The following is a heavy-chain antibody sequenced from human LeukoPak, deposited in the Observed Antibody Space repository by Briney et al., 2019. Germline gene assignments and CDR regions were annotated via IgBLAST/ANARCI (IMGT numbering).Heavy chain of an antibody. CDR2: IYYSGST. J-gene: IGHJ4*02. CDR1: GGSISSYY. D-gene: IGHD5-18*01. CDR3: ARDADSYGFDY. V-gene: IGHV4-59*01. Sequence: KPSETLSLTCIVSGGSISSYYWSWIRQPPGKGLEWIGYIYYSGSTNYNPSLKSRVTISVDTSKNQFSLKLSSVTAADTAVYYCARDADSYGFDYWGQGTLVTVSS.